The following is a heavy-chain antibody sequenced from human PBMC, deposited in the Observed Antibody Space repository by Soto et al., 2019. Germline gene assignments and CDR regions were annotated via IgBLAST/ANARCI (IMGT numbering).Heavy chain of an antibody. Sequence: GGSLRLSCAASGFTFSNYWMSWVRQAPGIGLEWVANIKQDGSEKYYVDSVKGRFTISRDNAKNSLYLHMNSLRAEDTAVYYCARDNIMITFGGVIVAGYYFDYWGQGTLVTVSS. J-gene: IGHJ4*02. D-gene: IGHD3-16*02. CDR3: ARDNIMITFGGVIVAGYYFDY. CDR1: GFTFSNYW. CDR2: IKQDGSEK. V-gene: IGHV3-7*05.